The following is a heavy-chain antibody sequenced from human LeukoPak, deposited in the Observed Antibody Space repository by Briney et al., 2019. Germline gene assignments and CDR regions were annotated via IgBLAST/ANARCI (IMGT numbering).Heavy chain of an antibody. J-gene: IGHJ3*02. CDR1: GDSISRSSYY. D-gene: IGHD3-10*01. Sequence: SEILSLTCSVSGDSISRSSYYWGWIRQPPGEGLEWIGTIYYDGSTYHNPSLKSRVTISVDTSKNQFSLKLSSVTAADTAVYYCARSLWFGEAHDAFDIWGQGTMVTVSS. CDR3: ARSLWFGEAHDAFDI. V-gene: IGHV4-39*07. CDR2: IYYDGST.